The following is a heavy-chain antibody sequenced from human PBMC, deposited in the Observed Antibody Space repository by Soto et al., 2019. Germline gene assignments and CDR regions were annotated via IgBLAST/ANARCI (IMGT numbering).Heavy chain of an antibody. V-gene: IGHV1-8*01. J-gene: IGHJ6*02. Sequence: GASVKVSCKASGYTFTSYDINWVRQATGQGPEWMGWMNPNSGNTGYAQKFQGRVTMTRNTSISTAYMELSSLRSEDTAVYYCARGFQTDGKYYYYGMDVWGQGTTVTVSS. CDR2: MNPNSGNT. CDR3: ARGFQTDGKYYYYGMDV. CDR1: GYTFTSYD. D-gene: IGHD1-1*01.